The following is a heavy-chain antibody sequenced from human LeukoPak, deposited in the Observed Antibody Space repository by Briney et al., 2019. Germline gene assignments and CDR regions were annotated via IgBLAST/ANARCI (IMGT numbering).Heavy chain of an antibody. D-gene: IGHD1-26*01. J-gene: IGHJ4*02. CDR3: ARVGTWELQRVFDF. V-gene: IGHV3-7*01. CDR1: GFAFSDYW. CDR2: INREGNEK. Sequence: GGSLRLSCATFGFAFSDYWMTWVRQVPGKGLEWVANINREGNEKYYVDSVRGRFTISRDNAKNSVDLQMDSLRVEDTAVYYCARVGTWELQRVFDFWGQGTLVTVSS.